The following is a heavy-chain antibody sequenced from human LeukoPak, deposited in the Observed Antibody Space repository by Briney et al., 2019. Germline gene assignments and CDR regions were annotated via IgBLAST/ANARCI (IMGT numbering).Heavy chain of an antibody. CDR2: SSGSGVST. V-gene: IGHV3-23*01. J-gene: IGHJ6*02. CDR1: GFTFSSYA. Sequence: GSLRLSCAASGFTFSSYAMSWVRQAPGKGLEWVSGSSGSGVSTFYADSVKGRFTISRDNSKNTLYLQMNSLRAEDTAEYYCAKGRSPDHYGMDVWGQGTTVTVSS. CDR3: AKGRSPDHYGMDV.